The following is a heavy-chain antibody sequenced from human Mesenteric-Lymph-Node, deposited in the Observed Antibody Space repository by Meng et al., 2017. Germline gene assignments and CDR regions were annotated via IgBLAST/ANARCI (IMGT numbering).Heavy chain of an antibody. D-gene: IGHD6-19*01. V-gene: IGHV4-39*01. Sequence: QLQLQESGPGLVKPSETLSLTCTVSGGSISSSSYYWGWIRQPPGKGLEWIGGIYYSGSTYYNPSLKSRVTISVDTSKNQFSLKLSSVTAADTAVYYCARIAVAGTFDYWGQGTLVTVSS. CDR2: IYYSGST. CDR3: ARIAVAGTFDY. J-gene: IGHJ4*02. CDR1: GGSISSSSYY.